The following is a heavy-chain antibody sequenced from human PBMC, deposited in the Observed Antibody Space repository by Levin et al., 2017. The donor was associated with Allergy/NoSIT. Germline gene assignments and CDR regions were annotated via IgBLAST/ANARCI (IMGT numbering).Heavy chain of an antibody. J-gene: IGHJ4*02. CDR1: GFTFSIYA. CDR2: LNGGGDST. CDR3: AKAQCSSTSCPLDY. Sequence: GESLKISCAASGFTFSIYAMSWVRQAPGKGLEWVSGLNGGGDSTYYADSVKGRFTISRDNSKNTLYLQMNRLRAEDTAVYYCAKAQCSSTSCPLDYWGQGTLVTVSS. D-gene: IGHD2-2*01. V-gene: IGHV3-23*01.